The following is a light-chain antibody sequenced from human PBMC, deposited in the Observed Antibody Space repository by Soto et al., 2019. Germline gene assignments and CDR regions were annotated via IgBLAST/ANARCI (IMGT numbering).Light chain of an antibody. CDR3: QQRSNWPLIT. CDR2: DAS. Sequence: EIVLTQSPGTLSLSPGETATLSCRASQSVTRYLAWYQQKPGQAPRLLIYDASNRATGIPARFSGSGSGTDFTLTISSLQPEDFSVYYCQQRSNWPLITFGQGTRLEI. V-gene: IGKV3-11*01. CDR1: QSVTRY. J-gene: IGKJ5*01.